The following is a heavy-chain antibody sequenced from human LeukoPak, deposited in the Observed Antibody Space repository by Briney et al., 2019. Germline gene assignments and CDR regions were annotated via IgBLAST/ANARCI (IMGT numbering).Heavy chain of an antibody. V-gene: IGHV4-59*01. CDR1: GGSISSYY. Sequence: PSETLSLTCTVSGGSISSYYWSWIRQPPGKGLEWIGYIYYSGSTNYNPSLKSRVTISVDTSKNQFSLKLSSVTAADTAVYYCARDRIWGYFDLWGRGTLVTVSS. CDR2: IYYSGST. CDR3: ARDRIWGYFDL. J-gene: IGHJ2*01. D-gene: IGHD3-16*01.